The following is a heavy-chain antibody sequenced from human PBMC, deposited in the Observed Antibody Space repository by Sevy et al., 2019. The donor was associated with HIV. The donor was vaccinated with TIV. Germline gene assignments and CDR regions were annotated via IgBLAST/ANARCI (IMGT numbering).Heavy chain of an antibody. V-gene: IGHV3-9*01. J-gene: IGHJ6*02. CDR2: ISWNSGSI. D-gene: IGHD6-19*01. CDR1: GFTFDDYA. Sequence: GGSLRLSCAASGFTFDDYAMHWVRQAPGKGLEWVSGISWNSGSIGYADSVKGRFTISRDNAKNSLYLQRNSLRAEDTALYYCAKDRYSSGWYSGTFYYGMDVWGQGTTVTVSS. CDR3: AKDRYSSGWYSGTFYYGMDV.